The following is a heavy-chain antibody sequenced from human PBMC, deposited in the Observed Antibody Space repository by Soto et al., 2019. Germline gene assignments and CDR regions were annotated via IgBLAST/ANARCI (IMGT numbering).Heavy chain of an antibody. Sequence: GGSLSLSCAASGFTFSSFAMSWVRQAPGKGLHWVSAISGSGGSTYSADTVKGWFTISRDNAKNTLHLQMSSLRAEDTAVYYCARGFSAGKGSPPGFWGQGSLVTVSS. D-gene: IGHD6-13*01. J-gene: IGHJ4*02. CDR1: GFTFSSFA. CDR2: ISGSGGST. CDR3: ARGFSAGKGSPPGF. V-gene: IGHV3-23*01.